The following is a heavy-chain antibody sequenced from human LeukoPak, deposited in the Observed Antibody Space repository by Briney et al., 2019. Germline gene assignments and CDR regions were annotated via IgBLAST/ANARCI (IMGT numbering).Heavy chain of an antibody. CDR3: ARSIPYGTTWYGRSDY. CDR2: IKPDGTTK. J-gene: IGHJ4*02. CDR1: GFPFSSYS. Sequence: HPGGSLRLSCAASGFPFSSYSVTWVRQAPGKGLEWVANIKPDGTTKFYVDSVKGRFTISRDNALNSLYLQMNSLRAEDTAIYYCARSIPYGTTWYGRSDYWGQGTLVTVSS. D-gene: IGHD6-13*01. V-gene: IGHV3-7*03.